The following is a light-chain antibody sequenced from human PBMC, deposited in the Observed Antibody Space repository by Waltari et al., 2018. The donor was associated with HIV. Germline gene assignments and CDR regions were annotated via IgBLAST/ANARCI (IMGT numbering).Light chain of an antibody. CDR3: SSYAANNDIL. CDR2: EVS. V-gene: IGLV2-8*01. Sequence: QSALTQPPSASGSPGQSVTIPCTGSSRDIGGSRFVSWYQQHPGKAPKLMIYEVSKRPSGVPDRFSGSKSGNTASLTVSGLQAEDEADYFCSSYAANNDILFGGGTKLTVL. CDR1: SRDIGGSRF. J-gene: IGLJ3*02.